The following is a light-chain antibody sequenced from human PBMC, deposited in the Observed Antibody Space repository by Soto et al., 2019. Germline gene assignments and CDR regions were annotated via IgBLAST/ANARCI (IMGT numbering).Light chain of an antibody. CDR3: QQRDSWPLT. CDR2: GAT. V-gene: IGKV3D-15*01. Sequence: VMAHSPARLSVSPKKRATLSCRDSQSISSNLAWYTQKPGEAHRLLIYGATTRATGIQARFSGSGSGIDFTLTINSLEPQYFEVYYCQQRDSWPLTFGQGTRLEI. J-gene: IGKJ5*01. CDR1: QSISSN.